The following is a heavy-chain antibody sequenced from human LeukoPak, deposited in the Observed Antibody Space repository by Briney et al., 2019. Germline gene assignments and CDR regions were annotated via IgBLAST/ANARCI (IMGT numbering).Heavy chain of an antibody. CDR2: IIPILGVA. Sequence: SVTVSCKASGGTFSSYAISWVRQAPGQGLEWMGRIIPILGVANYAQKFQGRVTITADKSTSTAYMELSSLRSEDTAVYYCAREGIAVAGTLGVSFDYWGRGTLVTVSS. D-gene: IGHD6-19*01. CDR3: AREGIAVAGTLGVSFDY. V-gene: IGHV1-69*04. CDR1: GGTFSSYA. J-gene: IGHJ4*02.